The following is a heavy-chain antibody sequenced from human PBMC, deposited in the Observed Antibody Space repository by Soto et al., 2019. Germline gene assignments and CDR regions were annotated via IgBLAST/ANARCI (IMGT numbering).Heavy chain of an antibody. Sequence: PGGSLRLSCAASGFTFSSYAMSWVRQAPGKGLEWVSVIYSGGSTYYADSVKGRFTISRDNSKNTLYLQMNSLRAEDTAVYYCARNYDSTAGGAFDIWGQGTMVTVSS. CDR1: GFTFSSYA. D-gene: IGHD3-22*01. J-gene: IGHJ3*02. CDR2: IYSGGST. CDR3: ARNYDSTAGGAFDI. V-gene: IGHV3-53*01.